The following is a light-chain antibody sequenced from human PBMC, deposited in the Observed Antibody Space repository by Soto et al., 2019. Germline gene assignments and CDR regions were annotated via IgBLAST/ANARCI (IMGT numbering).Light chain of an antibody. Sequence: EIVMTQSPATLSVSPGERATLSCRASQNIYSNVAWYQQRPGQAPRLLIYRASTRATGIPARFSGSGSGKDFTLTISSLQSEDFTVYSCLQYHTLWAFGQRTKVEIK. CDR1: QNIYSN. V-gene: IGKV3-15*01. CDR2: RAS. CDR3: LQYHTLWA. J-gene: IGKJ1*01.